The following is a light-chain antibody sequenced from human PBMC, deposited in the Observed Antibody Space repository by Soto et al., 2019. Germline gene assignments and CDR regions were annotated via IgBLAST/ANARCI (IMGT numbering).Light chain of an antibody. V-gene: IGLV2-14*01. J-gene: IGLJ1*01. CDR2: DVS. CDR3: SYYTSNLSRV. Sequence: QSVLTQPASVSGSPRQSITIFCTGTSSDVGGYNYVSWYQQHPGKAPRLTIYDVSNRPSGVSNRFSGSKSGNTASLTISGLQAEDEDDYYCSYYTSNLSRVFGTGNKVTV. CDR1: SSDVGGYNY.